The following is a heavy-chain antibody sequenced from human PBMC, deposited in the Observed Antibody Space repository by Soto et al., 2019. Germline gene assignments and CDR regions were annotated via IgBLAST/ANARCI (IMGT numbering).Heavy chain of an antibody. V-gene: IGHV3-33*01. CDR3: ARDRTPNSGTFHGDY. D-gene: IGHD1-26*01. J-gene: IGHJ4*02. Sequence: QVQLVESGGGVVQPGRSLRLSCAASGFAFSSYGMHWVRQAPGEGLEWVAGIWYDGSNKYYAGSVKGRFTISRDNSKNTLYLQMNSLRAEDTAVYYCARDRTPNSGTFHGDYWGQGTLVTVSS. CDR1: GFAFSSYG. CDR2: IWYDGSNK.